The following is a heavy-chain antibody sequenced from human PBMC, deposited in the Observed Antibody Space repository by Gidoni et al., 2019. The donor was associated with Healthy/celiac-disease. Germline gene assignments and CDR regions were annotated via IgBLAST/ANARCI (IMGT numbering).Heavy chain of an antibody. CDR1: GGSISSSSYY. J-gene: IGHJ4*02. V-gene: IGHV4-39*01. CDR2: IYYSGST. CDR3: ARQAGELDPVFYYDSSGIYDY. D-gene: IGHD3-22*01. Sequence: QLQLQESGPGLVKPSETLSLTCTVSGGSISSSSYYWGWIRQPPGKGLEWIGSIYYSGSTYYNPSLKSRVTISVDTSKNQFSLKLSSVTAADTAVYYCARQAGELDPVFYYDSSGIYDYWGQGTLVTVSS.